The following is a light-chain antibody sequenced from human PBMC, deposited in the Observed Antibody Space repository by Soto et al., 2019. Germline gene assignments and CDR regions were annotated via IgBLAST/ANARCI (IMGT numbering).Light chain of an antibody. V-gene: IGKV3-15*01. J-gene: IGKJ1*01. CDR2: GAS. CDR3: QQYNSWPPWT. Sequence: EIVMTQSPATLSVSPGERATLSCRASQSVSSDLAWYQQKPGQAPRLLIYGASTRATGIPARFSGSGSGTXXXXXXXXXXXXXXAVYYXQQYNSWPPWTFGQGTKVEIK. CDR1: QSVSSD.